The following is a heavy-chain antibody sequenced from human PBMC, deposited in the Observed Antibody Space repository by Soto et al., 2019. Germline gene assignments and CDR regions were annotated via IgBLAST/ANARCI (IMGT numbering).Heavy chain of an antibody. Sequence: QITFKESGPTLVKPTQTLTLTCTFSVFSLSTYAMGMGWIRQPTGKAPDWLSVIYWDDDKRYSPSLKSRLTITKDTSKRQVVLTMTDVDPVYTATYYWAHVVWRGINHDFDYWGQGSLVTVSS. CDR3: AHVVWRGINHDFDY. D-gene: IGHD2-15*01. V-gene: IGHV2-5*02. J-gene: IGHJ4*02. CDR2: IYWDDDK. CDR1: VFSLSTYAMG.